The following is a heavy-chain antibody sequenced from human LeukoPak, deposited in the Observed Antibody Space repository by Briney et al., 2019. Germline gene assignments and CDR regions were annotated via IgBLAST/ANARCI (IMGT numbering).Heavy chain of an antibody. CDR2: TYYRSKWYN. CDR1: GDSVSSNSAA. D-gene: IGHD6-19*01. Sequence: SQTLSLTCAISGDSVSSNSAAWNWIRQSPSRGLEWLGRTYYRSKWYNDYAVSVKSRITINPDTSKNQFSLQLNSVTPEDTAVYYCARDPKGAAVAGILYYFDYWGQGTLVTVSS. CDR3: ARDPKGAAVAGILYYFDY. J-gene: IGHJ4*02. V-gene: IGHV6-1*01.